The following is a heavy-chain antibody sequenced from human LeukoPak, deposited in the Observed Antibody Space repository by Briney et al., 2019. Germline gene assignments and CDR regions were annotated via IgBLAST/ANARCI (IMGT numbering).Heavy chain of an antibody. D-gene: IGHD3-9*01. CDR2: ISYDGSNK. V-gene: IGHV3-30-3*01. Sequence: GGSLRLSCAASGFTFSSYAMHWVRQAPGKGLEWVAVISYDGSNKYYADSVKGRFTISRDSSKNTLYLQMNSLRAEDTAVYYCARGEVLRYFDWLPEGDAFDIWGQGTMVTVSS. CDR1: GFTFSSYA. J-gene: IGHJ3*02. CDR3: ARGEVLRYFDWLPEGDAFDI.